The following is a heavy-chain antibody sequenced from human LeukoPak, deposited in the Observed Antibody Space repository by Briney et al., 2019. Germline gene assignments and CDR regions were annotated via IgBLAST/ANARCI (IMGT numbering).Heavy chain of an antibody. CDR1: GFTFSSYG. J-gene: IGHJ4*02. V-gene: IGHV3-30*18. CDR2: ISYDGNNK. Sequence: GSSLRLSCKAAGFTFSSYGMHWVRKAPGKEPEWVAGISYDGNNKYYADSVKGRFTISRDNAKNSLDLQMNSLRVEDTGIYYCVKVAKYYYGSETYYFFEHWGQGTPVTASS. D-gene: IGHD3-10*01. CDR3: VKVAKYYYGSETYYFFEH.